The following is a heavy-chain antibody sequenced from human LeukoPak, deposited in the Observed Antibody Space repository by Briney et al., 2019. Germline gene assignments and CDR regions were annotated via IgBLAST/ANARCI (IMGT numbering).Heavy chain of an antibody. CDR3: AKALSMTTVGYFQH. J-gene: IGHJ4*02. CDR1: GFTFSSSA. Sequence: PGGSLRLPCAASGFTFSSSALHWVRQAPGKGLEWVAVISSDGFNKYYSDSVKGRCTISRDNSNNTVYLQMDSLKTGDTAVYYCAKALSMTTVGYFQHWGQGTLVTVSS. D-gene: IGHD4-17*01. V-gene: IGHV3-30*18. CDR2: ISSDGFNK.